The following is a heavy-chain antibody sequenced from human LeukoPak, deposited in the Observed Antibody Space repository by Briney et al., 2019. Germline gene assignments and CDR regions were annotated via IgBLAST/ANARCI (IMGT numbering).Heavy chain of an antibody. J-gene: IGHJ3*02. CDR3: ARHTYDSSGYAGSRGAFDI. V-gene: IGHV4-39*01. CDR1: GGSISSSSYY. D-gene: IGHD3-22*01. CDR2: IYYSGST. Sequence: SETLSLTCTVSGGSISSSSYYWGWIRQPPGKGLEWIGSIYYSGSTYYNPSLKSRVTISVDTSKNQFSLKLSSVTAADTAVYYCARHTYDSSGYAGSRGAFDIWGQGTMVTVSS.